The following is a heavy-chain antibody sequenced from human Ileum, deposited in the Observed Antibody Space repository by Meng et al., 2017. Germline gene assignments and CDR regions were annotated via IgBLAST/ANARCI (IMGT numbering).Heavy chain of an antibody. V-gene: IGHV4-39*07. CDR1: GGSISRSSYY. CDR2: IYYSGST. D-gene: IGHD3-10*01. CDR3: ARSGFITMLRGAPPYFDY. J-gene: IGHJ4*02. Sequence: SETLSLTCIVSGGSISRSSYYWGWIRQPPGKGLEWIGSIYYSGSTYYNPSLKSRVTMSVDTSRNQFSLKLSSVTAADTAVYYCARSGFITMLRGAPPYFDYWGQGMLVTVSS.